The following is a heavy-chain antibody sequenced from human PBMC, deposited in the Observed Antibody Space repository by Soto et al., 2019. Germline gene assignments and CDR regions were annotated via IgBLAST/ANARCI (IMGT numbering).Heavy chain of an antibody. CDR2: ISPYKGNT. CDR3: ARDLDASGSYYTDY. V-gene: IGHV1-18*01. J-gene: IGHJ4*02. D-gene: IGHD3-10*01. Sequence: QIQLVQSGAEVKKPGASVKVSCKASGYTFSSIGISWVRQAPGQGLEWMGWISPYKGNTHYAQGLQGRVTMTTETSTSTASMELRSLRSDDTAVYYCARDLDASGSYYTDYWGQGTLVTVSS. CDR1: GYTFSSIG.